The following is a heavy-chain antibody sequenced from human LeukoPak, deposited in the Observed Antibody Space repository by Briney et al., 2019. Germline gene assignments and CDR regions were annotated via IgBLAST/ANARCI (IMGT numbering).Heavy chain of an antibody. CDR3: ARDQLIARY. V-gene: IGHV3-11*04. CDR1: GFTFSDYY. Sequence: GGSLRLSCAASGFTFSDYYMSWIRQTPGKGLEWISHISSSGKTIYYTDSVKGRFTISRDNTKNSLDLQMNDLRAEDTAVYYCARDQLIARYRGQGTLVTVSS. CDR2: ISSSGKTI. J-gene: IGHJ4*02. D-gene: IGHD1-1*01.